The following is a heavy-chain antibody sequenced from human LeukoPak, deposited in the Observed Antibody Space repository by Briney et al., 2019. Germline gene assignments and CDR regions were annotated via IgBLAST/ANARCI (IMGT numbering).Heavy chain of an antibody. CDR1: GGSISSYY. D-gene: IGHD6-6*01. V-gene: IGHV4-59*01. J-gene: IGHJ4*02. Sequence: SETLSLTCTVSGGSISSYYWNWIRQPPGKGLEWIGHIYSSGSTKYNPSLKSRVTISVDTSKNQFSLKLISVTAADTAVYYCARGQLATGIFDHWGQGTLVTVSS. CDR3: ARGQLATGIFDH. CDR2: IYSSGST.